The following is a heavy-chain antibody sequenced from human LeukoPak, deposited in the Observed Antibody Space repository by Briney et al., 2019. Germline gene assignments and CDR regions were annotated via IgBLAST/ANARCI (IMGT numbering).Heavy chain of an antibody. CDR1: GFTFSSYA. V-gene: IGHV3-23*01. D-gene: IGHD5-18*01. CDR2: ISGSGGST. Sequence: GGSLRLSCAASGFTFSSYAMSWVRQAPGQGLEWVSAISGSGGSTYYADFVKGRFTISRDNSKNTLYLQMNSLRAEDTAVYYCAKVRIQLWLFGAFDIWGQGTMVTVSS. CDR3: AKVRIQLWLFGAFDI. J-gene: IGHJ3*02.